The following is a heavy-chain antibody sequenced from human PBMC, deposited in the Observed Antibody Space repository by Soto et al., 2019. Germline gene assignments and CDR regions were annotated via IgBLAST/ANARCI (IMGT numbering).Heavy chain of an antibody. CDR3: ARDVGFHYDGSPSGQFDF. Sequence: QVELQESGPGLVKPSGTLSLTCAVFGNSISTTNWWSWVRQSPGKGLEWIGEIYHSGSSNYNPSLKSRVTISLDKSKNQFHLKVTSVTAADTAVYYCARDVGFHYDGSPSGQFDFWGQGTLVIVSS. CDR1: GNSISTTNW. V-gene: IGHV4-4*02. D-gene: IGHD3-22*01. J-gene: IGHJ4*02. CDR2: IYHSGSS.